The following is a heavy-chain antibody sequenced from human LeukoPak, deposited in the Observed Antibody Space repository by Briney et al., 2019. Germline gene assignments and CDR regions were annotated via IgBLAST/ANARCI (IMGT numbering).Heavy chain of an antibody. CDR2: ISGSGGST. V-gene: IGHV3-23*01. D-gene: IGHD6-13*01. Sequence: PGGSLRLSCAASGFTFSSYAMSWVRQAPGKGLEWVSAISGSGGSTYYADSVKGRFTISRDNSKNTLYLQMNSLRAKDTAVYYCANSRSLGRIAAAGKGDYWGQGTLVTVSS. CDR1: GFTFSSYA. CDR3: ANSRSLGRIAAAGKGDY. J-gene: IGHJ4*02.